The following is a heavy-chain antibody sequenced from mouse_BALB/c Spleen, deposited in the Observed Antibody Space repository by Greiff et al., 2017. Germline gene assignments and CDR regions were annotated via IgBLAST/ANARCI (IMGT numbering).Heavy chain of an antibody. CDR3: ARWRNPHYGNYNWYFDV. CDR1: GFTFSSFG. D-gene: IGHD2-1*01. J-gene: IGHJ1*01. Sequence: EVQLQQSGGGLVQPGGSRKLSCAASGFTFSSFGMHWVRQAPEKGLEWVAYISSGSSTIYYADTVKGRFTISRDNPKNTLFLQMTSLRSEDTAMYYCARWRNPHYGNYNWYFDVWGAGTTVTVSS. CDR2: ISSGSSTI. V-gene: IGHV5-17*02.